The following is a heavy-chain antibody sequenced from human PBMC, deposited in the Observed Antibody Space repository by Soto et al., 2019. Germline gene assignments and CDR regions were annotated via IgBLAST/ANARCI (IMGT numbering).Heavy chain of an antibody. V-gene: IGHV3-23*04. D-gene: IGHD6-19*01. Sequence: EVQLVESGGGLVQPGRSLRLSCAASGFTFSSFAMSWVRQAPGKGLEWVSTISGSGDTTYYADSVKGRFTISRDNSKNTLYLQMNSLRAEDTAVYFCAKDPPKWLEVGDYYYGMDVWGQGTTVTVSS. J-gene: IGHJ6*02. CDR1: GFTFSSFA. CDR3: AKDPPKWLEVGDYYYGMDV. CDR2: ISGSGDTT.